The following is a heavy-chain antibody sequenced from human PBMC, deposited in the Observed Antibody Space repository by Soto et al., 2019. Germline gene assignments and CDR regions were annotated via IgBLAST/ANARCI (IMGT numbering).Heavy chain of an antibody. CDR2: IYSGGST. J-gene: IGHJ4*02. CDR3: VSSPYYGGDCYSYFDY. CDR1: GFTVSSNY. Sequence: GGSLRLSCAASGFTVSSNYMSWVRQAPGKGLEWVSVIYSGGSTYYPDSVKGRFTISRDNSKNTLSLQMNSLRAEDTAVYYCVSSPYYGGDCYSYFDYWGQGTLVTVSS. V-gene: IGHV3-53*01. D-gene: IGHD2-21*02.